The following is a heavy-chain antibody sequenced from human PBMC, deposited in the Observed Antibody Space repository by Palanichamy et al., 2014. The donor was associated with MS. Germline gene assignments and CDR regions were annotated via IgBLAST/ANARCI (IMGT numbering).Heavy chain of an antibody. V-gene: IGHV4-34*01. CDR3: ARGEPNIVLMVYAMSQPFDY. Sequence: QVQLQQWGAGLLKPSETLSLTCAVYGGSFSGYYWSWIRQPPGKGLEWIGEINHSGSTNYNPSLKSRVTISVDTSKNQFSLKLSSVTAADTAVYYCARGEPNIVLMVYAMSQPFDYWGQGTLVTVSS. D-gene: IGHD2-8*01. J-gene: IGHJ4*02. CDR1: GGSFSGYY. CDR2: INHSGST.